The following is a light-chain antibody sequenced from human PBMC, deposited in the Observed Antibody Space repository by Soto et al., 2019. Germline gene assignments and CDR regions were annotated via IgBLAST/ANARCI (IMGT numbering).Light chain of an antibody. CDR2: HTS. Sequence: EIEMTQSPATLSLSPGERATLSCRASQNINTNLAWYQQSPGRAPRLFIYHTSTRATGIPDRFSGSGSGTDFTLAIRRLEPEDSAVYYCQQYGGSPSITFGQGTRLEIK. CDR3: QQYGGSPSIT. CDR1: QNINTN. J-gene: IGKJ5*01. V-gene: IGKV3-20*01.